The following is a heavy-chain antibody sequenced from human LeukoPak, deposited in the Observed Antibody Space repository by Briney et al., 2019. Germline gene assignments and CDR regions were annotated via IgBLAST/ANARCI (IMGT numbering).Heavy chain of an antibody. D-gene: IGHD3-22*01. V-gene: IGHV1-46*01. CDR2: INPSGGST. CDR3: ARVDSSGYYGHYFDY. CDR1: GYTFSSYY. J-gene: IGHJ4*02. Sequence: GASVKVSCKASGYTFSSYYMHWVRQAPGQGPEWMGIINPSGGSTTYAQKFQGRVTMTRDTSTSTVYMELSSLRSEDTAVYYCARVDSSGYYGHYFDYWGQGTLVTVSS.